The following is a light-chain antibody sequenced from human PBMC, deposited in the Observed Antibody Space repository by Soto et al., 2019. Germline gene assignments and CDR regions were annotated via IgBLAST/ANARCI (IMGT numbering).Light chain of an antibody. CDR2: DAS. V-gene: IGKV3-11*01. CDR1: QSVGTY. J-gene: IGKJ3*01. CDR3: QQRSNWPLWT. Sequence: EVVLTQAPATLSLSPGERATLSCRASQSVGTYLAWYQQKPGQPPRLLIYDASNRATGIPARFSGSGSGTDFTLTISSLEPEDSAVYYCQQRSNWPLWTFGPGTKVDF.